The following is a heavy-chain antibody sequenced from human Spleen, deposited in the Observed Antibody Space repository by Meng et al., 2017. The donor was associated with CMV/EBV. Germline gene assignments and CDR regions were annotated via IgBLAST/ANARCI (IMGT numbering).Heavy chain of an antibody. CDR3: AKDNRGSGYYYYGMDV. CDR1: GFTFSSYG. CDR2: IWYDGSKK. J-gene: IGHJ6*02. Sequence: GGSLRLSCAASGFTFSSYGIHWVRQAPGKGLEWVAVIWYDGSKKFYADSVKGRFTISRDNSKNTLYLQMNSLRAEDTAVYYCAKDNRGSGYYYYGMDVWGQGTTVTVSS. V-gene: IGHV3-33*06. D-gene: IGHD2-15*01.